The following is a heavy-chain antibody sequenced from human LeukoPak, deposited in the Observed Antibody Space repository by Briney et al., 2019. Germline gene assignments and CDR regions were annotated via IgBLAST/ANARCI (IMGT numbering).Heavy chain of an antibody. CDR3: ARRKGSGRGAIYDY. CDR1: GGSISSYY. V-gene: IGHV4-4*09. Sequence: SETLSLTCTVSGGSISSYYWSWIRQPPGKGLEWIGYIYTSGSTNYNPSLKSRVTISVDTSKNQFSLKLSSVPAADTAVYYCARRKGSGRGAIYDYWGQGTLVTVSS. J-gene: IGHJ4*02. CDR2: IYTSGST. D-gene: IGHD3-10*01.